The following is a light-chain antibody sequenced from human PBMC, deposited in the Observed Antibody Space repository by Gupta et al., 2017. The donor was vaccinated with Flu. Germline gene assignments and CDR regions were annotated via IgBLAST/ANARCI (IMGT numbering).Light chain of an antibody. V-gene: IGLV1-44*01. J-gene: IGLJ2*01. CDR1: ISNIGTNT. CDR2: GNN. Sequence: QSVLTLPPSASGTPGQRVTISCSGCISNIGTNTVNWYQQHPGTAPKLLIYGNNERPSGVPDRFSGSKSGTSASLAISGVEAEDEADYYCAAWDDSVDGPVFGGGTKLIVL. CDR3: AAWDDSVDGPV.